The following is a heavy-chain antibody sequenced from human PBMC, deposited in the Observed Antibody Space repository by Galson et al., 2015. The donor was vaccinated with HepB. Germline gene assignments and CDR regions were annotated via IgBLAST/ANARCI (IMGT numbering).Heavy chain of an antibody. CDR1: GYTFTGYY. CDR2: INPNSGGT. V-gene: IGHV1-2*02. D-gene: IGHD3-3*01. J-gene: IGHJ3*02. Sequence: SVKVSCKASGYTFTGYYMHWVRQAPGQGLEWMGWINPNSGGTNYAQKFQGRVTMTRDTSISTAYMELSRLRSDDTAVYYCARDYSTYDFWSGYYSVAFDIWGQGTMVTVSS. CDR3: ARDYSTYDFWSGYYSVAFDI.